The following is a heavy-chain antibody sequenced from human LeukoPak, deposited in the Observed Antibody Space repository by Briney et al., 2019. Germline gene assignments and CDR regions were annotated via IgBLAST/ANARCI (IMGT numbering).Heavy chain of an antibody. V-gene: IGHV4-30-4*08. CDR1: GGSISSGDYY. CDR2: IYYSGST. CDR3: ASTPDYYDSSGYSDY. J-gene: IGHJ4*02. D-gene: IGHD3-22*01. Sequence: SETLSLTCTVSGGSISSGDYYWSWVRQPPGKGLEWIGYIYYSGSTYYNPSLKSRVTISVDTSKNQFSLKLSSVTAADTTVYYCASTPDYYDSSGYSDYWGQGTLVTVSS.